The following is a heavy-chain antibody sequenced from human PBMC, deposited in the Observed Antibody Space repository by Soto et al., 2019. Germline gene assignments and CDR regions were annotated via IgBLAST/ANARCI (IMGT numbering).Heavy chain of an antibody. CDR3: ARGRYGDY. V-gene: IGHV1-18*01. CDR2: ISAHNGNT. Sequence: QVHLVQSGAEVKKPGASVKVSCKASGYTFTSYGITWVRQAPGQGLEWMGWISAHNGNTDYAQKFQGRVIVTRDTSPSTAYMELRSLRSDDTAVYYCARGRYGDYWGQGALVTVSS. D-gene: IGHD1-1*01. CDR1: GYTFTSYG. J-gene: IGHJ4*02.